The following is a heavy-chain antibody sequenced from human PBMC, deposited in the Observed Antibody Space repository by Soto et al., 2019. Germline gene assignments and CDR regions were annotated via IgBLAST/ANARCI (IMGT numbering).Heavy chain of an antibody. CDR2: MNPNTGGA. D-gene: IGHD3-3*01. V-gene: IGHV1-2*02. CDR3: ATSTYDDFWSDAF. Sequence: QVQLVQSGAELKKPGASVKVSCKASGYTFADFYIHWVRQAPGQGFEWMGWMNPNTGGASYAQKFLGRVAMTRDTSISTAYMELTRLSSNDTAVYFCATSTYDDFWSDAFWGQGTLVTVSS. CDR1: GYTFADFY. J-gene: IGHJ4*02.